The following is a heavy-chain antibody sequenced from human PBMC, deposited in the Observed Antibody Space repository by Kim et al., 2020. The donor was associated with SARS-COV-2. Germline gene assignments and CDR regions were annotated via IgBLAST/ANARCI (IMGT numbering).Heavy chain of an antibody. Sequence: GGSLRLSCAASGFTFSSYGMHWVRQAPGKGLEWVAVISYDGSNKYYADSVKGRFTISRDNSKNTLYLQMNSLRAEDTAVYYCAKDLGAVGGAAYAFDIWG. J-gene: IGHJ3*02. CDR3: AKDLGAVGGAAYAFDI. CDR2: ISYDGSNK. CDR1: GFTFSSYG. V-gene: IGHV3-30*18. D-gene: IGHD6-19*01.